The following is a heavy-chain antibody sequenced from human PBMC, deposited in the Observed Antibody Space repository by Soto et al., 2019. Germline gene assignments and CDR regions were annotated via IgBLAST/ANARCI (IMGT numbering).Heavy chain of an antibody. CDR2: IKQDGSEK. CDR1: GFTFSSYW. CDR3: ARDYYDFWSGYSPYYYYYMDV. V-gene: IGHV3-7*01. Sequence: GGSLRLSCAASGFTFSSYWMSWVRQAPGKGLEWVANIKQDGSEKYYVDSVKGRFTISRDNAKNSLYLQMNSLRAEDTAVYYCARDYYDFWSGYSPYYYYYMDVWGKGTTVTVSS. J-gene: IGHJ6*03. D-gene: IGHD3-3*01.